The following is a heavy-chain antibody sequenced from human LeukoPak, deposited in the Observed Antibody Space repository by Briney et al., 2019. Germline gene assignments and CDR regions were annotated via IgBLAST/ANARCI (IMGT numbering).Heavy chain of an antibody. CDR1: GFTFSKHP. CDR2: INERGDIT. V-gene: IGHV3-23*01. J-gene: IGHJ4*02. D-gene: IGHD3-9*01. CDR3: AXXDDISPGRVLEY. Sequence: GGSLRLSCVASGFTFSKHPMSWVRQAPGNGLELVSAINERGDITKYADSVMRRFTISRDNSKNTLYLQMNSLRAEDTAVYYCAXXDDISPGRVLEYWGRGTLVTVSS.